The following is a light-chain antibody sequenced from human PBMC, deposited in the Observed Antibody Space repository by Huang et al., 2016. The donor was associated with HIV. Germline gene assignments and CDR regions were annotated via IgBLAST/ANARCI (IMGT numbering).Light chain of an antibody. Sequence: DIQMTQSPSTLSASVGDRVTITCRASESIRNLLAWYQQKPGNAPKLRIYNASNLEGGVPSRVSVSGSGTEFTLTISSLQPDDFAIYYCQQYASYPYTFGRGTKLEIK. V-gene: IGKV1-5*03. CDR3: QQYASYPYT. CDR1: ESIRNL. CDR2: NAS. J-gene: IGKJ2*01.